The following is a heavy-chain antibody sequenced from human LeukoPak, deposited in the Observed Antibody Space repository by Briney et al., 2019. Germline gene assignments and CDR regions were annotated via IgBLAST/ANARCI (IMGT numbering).Heavy chain of an antibody. V-gene: IGHV4-31*03. CDR1: GGSISSGGYY. J-gene: IGHJ3*02. Sequence: TLSLTCTVSGGSISSGGYYRSWIRQHPGKGLEWIGYIYYSGSTYYNPSLKSRVTISVDTSKNQFSLKLSSVTAADTAVHYCAIYCSGGSCYSGVAFDIWGQGTMVTVSS. D-gene: IGHD2-15*01. CDR3: AIYCSGGSCYSGVAFDI. CDR2: IYYSGST.